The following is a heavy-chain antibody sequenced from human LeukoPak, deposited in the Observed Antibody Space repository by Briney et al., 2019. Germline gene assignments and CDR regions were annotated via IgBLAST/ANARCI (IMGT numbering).Heavy chain of an antibody. CDR3: ARDGITMVRGVTIGPLDY. D-gene: IGHD3-10*01. J-gene: IGHJ4*02. CDR2: IWYDGSNK. Sequence: GRSLRLSCAASGFTFSSYGMHWVRQAPGKGLEWVAVIWYDGSNKYYADSVKGRFTISRDNSKNTLYLQMNSLRAEDTAVYYCARDGITMVRGVTIGPLDYWGQGTLVTVSS. CDR1: GFTFSSYG. V-gene: IGHV3-30*19.